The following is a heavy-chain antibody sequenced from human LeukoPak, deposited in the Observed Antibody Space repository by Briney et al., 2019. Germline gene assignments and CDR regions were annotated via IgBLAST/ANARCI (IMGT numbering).Heavy chain of an antibody. V-gene: IGHV4-34*01. Sequence: SETLSLTCAVYGGSFSGYYWSWIRQPPGKGLEWIGEINHSGSTNYNPSLKSRVTISVDTSKNQFSLKLSSVTAADMAVYYCARTSSGWNVNWFDPWGQGTLVTVSS. J-gene: IGHJ5*02. CDR1: GGSFSGYY. CDR2: INHSGST. D-gene: IGHD6-19*01. CDR3: ARTSSGWNVNWFDP.